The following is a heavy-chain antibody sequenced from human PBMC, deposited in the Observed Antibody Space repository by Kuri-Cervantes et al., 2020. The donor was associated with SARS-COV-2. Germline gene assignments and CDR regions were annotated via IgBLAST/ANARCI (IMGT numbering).Heavy chain of an antibody. V-gene: IGHV3-66*02. CDR2: IYSGGST. CDR1: GFTVSSNY. D-gene: IGHD6-19*01. Sequence: GGSLRLSCAASGFTVSSNYMSWVRQAPGKGLEWVSVIYSGGSTYYADSVKGRFTISRDNSKNTLYLQMNSQRAEDTAVYYCARVEVAGMSYGMDVWGQGTTVTVSS. CDR3: ARVEVAGMSYGMDV. J-gene: IGHJ6*02.